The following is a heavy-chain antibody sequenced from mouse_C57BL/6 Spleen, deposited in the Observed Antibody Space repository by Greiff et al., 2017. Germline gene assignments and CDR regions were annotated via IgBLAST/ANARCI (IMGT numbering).Heavy chain of an antibody. CDR2: IYPGGGYT. CDR1: GYTFTNYW. CDR3: ARENYGSSYGY. D-gene: IGHD1-1*01. Sequence: VQLQESGAELVRPGTSVKMSCKASGYTFTNYWIGWAKPRPGHGLEWIGDIYPGGGYTNYNEKFKGKATLTADKSSSTAYMQFSSLTSEDSAIYYCARENYGSSYGYWGQGTTLTVSS. J-gene: IGHJ2*01. V-gene: IGHV1-63*01.